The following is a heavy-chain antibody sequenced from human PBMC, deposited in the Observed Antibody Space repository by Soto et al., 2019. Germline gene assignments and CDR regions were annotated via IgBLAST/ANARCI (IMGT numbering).Heavy chain of an antibody. V-gene: IGHV3-48*03. CDR1: GFSFSDYE. Sequence: EVQLVESGGGVVQPGGSLRLSCAASGFSFSDYEMNWVRQAPGKGLEWVSCSSRSGSTIEYADSVKGRFTISRDYAKTSLYLQMNSLRVEDTAVYYCAIGYYSKKFDYWGQGTLVTVSS. CDR2: SSRSGSTI. CDR3: AIGYYSKKFDY. D-gene: IGHD3-22*01. J-gene: IGHJ4*02.